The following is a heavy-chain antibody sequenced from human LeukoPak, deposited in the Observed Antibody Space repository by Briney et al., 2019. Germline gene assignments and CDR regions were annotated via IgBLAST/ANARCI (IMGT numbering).Heavy chain of an antibody. Sequence: ASVKVSCETSGYRFSDYGISWVRQTPGQELQWMGWINTYNGNTEYAQSLQGRATMTIDTATATAYMEVRSLISDDTAVYYCARDLGEGANRDLDLWGQGTLVTVSS. V-gene: IGHV1-18*01. CDR2: INTYNGNT. CDR3: ARDLGEGANRDLDL. J-gene: IGHJ5*02. CDR1: GYRFSDYG. D-gene: IGHD1-26*01.